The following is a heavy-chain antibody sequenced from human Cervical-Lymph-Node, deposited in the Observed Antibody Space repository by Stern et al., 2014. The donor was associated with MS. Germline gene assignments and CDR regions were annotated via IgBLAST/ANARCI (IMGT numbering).Heavy chain of an antibody. V-gene: IGHV2-70*01. Sequence: QVTLRESGPALVKPTQTLTLTCTFSGFSLSSDGMCVSWIRQPPGKALEWLALIDWGNYKYYSASLKTRLSISKDTSKNQVVLTMTNIDPVDTGTYFCARLVGATGYYYGLDVWGQGTTVTVSS. J-gene: IGHJ6*02. D-gene: IGHD1-26*01. CDR3: ARLVGATGYYYGLDV. CDR2: IDWGNYK. CDR1: GFSLSSDGMC.